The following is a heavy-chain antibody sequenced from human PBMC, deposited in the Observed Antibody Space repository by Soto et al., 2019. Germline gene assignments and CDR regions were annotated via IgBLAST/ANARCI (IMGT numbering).Heavy chain of an antibody. Sequence: ASVKVSCKASGYTFTNYVISWVRQAPGQGLEWMGWVSGYNGNTNYAQKLRGRVTMTTDTSTSTAYMELRTLRSDDTAVYYCARDEGSHGFDSWGQGTLVTVSS. V-gene: IGHV1-18*04. CDR1: GYTFTNYV. CDR3: ARDEGSHGFDS. D-gene: IGHD6-19*01. CDR2: VSGYNGNT. J-gene: IGHJ4*02.